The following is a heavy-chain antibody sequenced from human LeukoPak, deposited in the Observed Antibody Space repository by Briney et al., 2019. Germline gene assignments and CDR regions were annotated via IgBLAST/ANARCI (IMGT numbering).Heavy chain of an antibody. Sequence: GASVKVSCKASVYTFTSYYMHWVRQAPGQGLEWMGIINPSGGSTSYAQKFQGRVTMTRDMSTSTVYMELSSLRSEDTAVYYCAGGYGDPGVVGDYWGQGTLVTVSS. CDR3: AGGYGDPGVVGDY. J-gene: IGHJ4*02. V-gene: IGHV1-46*01. CDR1: VYTFTSYY. CDR2: INPSGGST. D-gene: IGHD4-17*01.